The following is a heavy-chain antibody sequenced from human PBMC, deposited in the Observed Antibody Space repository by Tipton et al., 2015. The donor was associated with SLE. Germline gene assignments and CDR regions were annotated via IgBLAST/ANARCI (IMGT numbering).Heavy chain of an antibody. D-gene: IGHD5-18*01. J-gene: IGHJ6*02. CDR3: ARESGYRSGYDYYYYGMDV. CDR2: IYHSGTT. Sequence: GSLRLSCAVSGVSISSTNWWGWVRQSPGKGLEWIGEIYHSGTTYYNPSLMGRGTISLDKSRNEFSLTLTSVTAADTAVYYCARESGYRSGYDYYYYGMDVWGQGTTVTVSS. V-gene: IGHV4-4*02. CDR1: GVSISSTNW.